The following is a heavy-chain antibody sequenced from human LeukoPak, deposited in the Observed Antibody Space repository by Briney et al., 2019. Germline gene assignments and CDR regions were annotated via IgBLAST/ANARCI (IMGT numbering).Heavy chain of an antibody. CDR3: ARGNILTGYNFDY. Sequence: KSSETLSLTCAVYGGSFSGYYWSWIRQPPGKGVEWIGEINHSGSTNYNPSLKSRVTISVDTSKNQFSLKLSSVTAADTAVYYCARGNILTGYNFDYWGQGTLVTVSS. CDR2: INHSGST. CDR1: GGSFSGYY. V-gene: IGHV4-34*01. J-gene: IGHJ4*02. D-gene: IGHD3-9*01.